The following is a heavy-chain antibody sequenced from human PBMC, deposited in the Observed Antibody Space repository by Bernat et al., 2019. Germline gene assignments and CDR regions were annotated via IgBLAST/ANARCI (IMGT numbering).Heavy chain of an antibody. CDR1: GFTFSGYG. V-gene: IGHV3-30*18. Sequence: QVQLVESGGGVVQPGRSLRLSCAASGFTFSGYGMHWVRQAPGKGLEWVAVISYDGSNKYYADSVKGRFTISRDNSKNTLYLQMNSLRAEDTAVYYCAKDVADSSGYYFPSPFDPWGQGTLVTVSS. D-gene: IGHD3-22*01. J-gene: IGHJ5*02. CDR2: ISYDGSNK. CDR3: AKDVADSSGYYFPSPFDP.